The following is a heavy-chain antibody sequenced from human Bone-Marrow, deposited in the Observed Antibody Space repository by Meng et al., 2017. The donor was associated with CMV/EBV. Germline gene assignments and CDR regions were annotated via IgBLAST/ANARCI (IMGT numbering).Heavy chain of an antibody. V-gene: IGHV3-74*01. CDR3: ARDSSRYDFWSGPNWFDP. J-gene: IGHJ5*02. CDR2: ISTDGINT. D-gene: IGHD3-3*01. CDR1: GFTFSRYW. Sequence: GESLKISCAASGFTFSRYWMHWVRQAPGKGLVWVSRISTDGINTGYADSVKGRFTISRDNAKNSLYLQMNSLRAEDTAVYYCARDSSRYDFWSGPNWFDPWGQGTLVTVSS.